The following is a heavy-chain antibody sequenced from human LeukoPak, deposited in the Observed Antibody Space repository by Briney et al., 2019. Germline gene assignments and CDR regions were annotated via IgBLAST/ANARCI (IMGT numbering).Heavy chain of an antibody. V-gene: IGHV4-4*07. CDR1: GDSISSYY. CDR2: IYTSGST. Sequence: SETLSLTCTVSGDSISSYYWTWVRQPAGKGLEWIGRIYTSGSTNYNPSLKSRVTMSVDTSKNHFSLNLSSVTAADTAVYYCARDCSGVSCSPEKAFDLRGQGTMVIVSS. D-gene: IGHD2-15*01. J-gene: IGHJ3*01. CDR3: ARDCSGVSCSPEKAFDL.